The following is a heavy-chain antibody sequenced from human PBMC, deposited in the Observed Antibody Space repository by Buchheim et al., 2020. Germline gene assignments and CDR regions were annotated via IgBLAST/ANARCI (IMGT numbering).Heavy chain of an antibody. Sequence: EVQLVDSGGGLVQPGESLRLSCAASGFSFSGYAMSWVRQAPGKGLEWVSSISGSGATTFNADSVKGRFTISRDNSKHMLYLKMNSLRAEDTAVYFCAKGSRGYTNYYFDYWGQGTL. V-gene: IGHV3-23*04. CDR1: GFSFSGYA. CDR3: AKGSRGYTNYYFDY. D-gene: IGHD4-11*01. J-gene: IGHJ4*02. CDR2: ISGSGATT.